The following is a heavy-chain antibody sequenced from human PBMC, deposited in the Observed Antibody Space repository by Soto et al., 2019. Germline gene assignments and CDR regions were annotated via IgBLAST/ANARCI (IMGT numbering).Heavy chain of an antibody. J-gene: IGHJ5*02. D-gene: IGHD4-17*01. CDR3: ARHDGYGENWFDP. CDR2: IYYSGST. Sequence: QLQLQESGPGLVKPSETLSLTCTVSGGSISSSSYYWGWIRQPPGKGLEWIGSIYYSGSTYYNPSLKSRVTISVDTSKNQFSLKLSSVTAADTAVYYCARHDGYGENWFDPWGQGTLVTVSS. CDR1: GGSISSSSYY. V-gene: IGHV4-39*01.